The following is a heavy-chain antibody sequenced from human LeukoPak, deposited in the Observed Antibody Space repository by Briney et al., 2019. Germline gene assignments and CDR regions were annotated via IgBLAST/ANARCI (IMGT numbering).Heavy chain of an antibody. CDR2: ISGSGGTT. V-gene: IGHV3-23*01. D-gene: IGHD3-10*01. CDR1: GFTFGNCA. Sequence: GGSLTLSCAASGFTFGNCALNWVRQAPGKGLEWVSAISGSGGTTYYADSVKGRFTISRDNSKSTLFLQMTSLSAEDTAVYYCAKGVNTAATAGSYWGQGSLVTVSS. J-gene: IGHJ4*02. CDR3: AKGVNTAATAGSY.